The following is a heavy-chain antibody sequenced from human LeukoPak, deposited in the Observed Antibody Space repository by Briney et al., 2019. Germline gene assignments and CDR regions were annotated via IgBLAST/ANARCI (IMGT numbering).Heavy chain of an antibody. D-gene: IGHD1-20*01. J-gene: IGHJ4*02. V-gene: IGHV3-74*01. CDR2: VKSDGSVT. Sequence: PGGSLRLSCADSGFTFSSYWMHWVRQAPGKGLVWVSRVKSDGSVTNYADSVKGRFTISRDNAKNTLYLQMNSLRAEDTAVYYCAMFSYVSGTTISWGQGTLVTVSS. CDR3: AMFSYVSGTTIS. CDR1: GFTFSSYW.